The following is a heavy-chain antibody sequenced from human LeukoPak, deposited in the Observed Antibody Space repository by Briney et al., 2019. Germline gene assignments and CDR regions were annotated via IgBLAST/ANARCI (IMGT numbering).Heavy chain of an antibody. V-gene: IGHV1-2*02. D-gene: IGHD6-13*01. Sequence: ASVKVSCKASGYTFTGYYMHWVRQAPGQGLEWMGWINPNSGGTNYAQKLQGRVTMTTGTSTSTAYMELRSLRSDDTAVYYCARVEVYSSSWYSRVWYYYMDVWGKGTTVTVSS. J-gene: IGHJ6*03. CDR3: ARVEVYSSSWYSRVWYYYMDV. CDR1: GYTFTGYY. CDR2: INPNSGGT.